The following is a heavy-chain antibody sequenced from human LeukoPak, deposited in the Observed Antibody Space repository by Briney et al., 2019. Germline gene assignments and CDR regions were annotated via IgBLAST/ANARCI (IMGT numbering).Heavy chain of an antibody. CDR2: ISYDGSNK. CDR1: GFTFSSYA. V-gene: IGHV3-30-3*01. CDR3: AREILAGPSSRFDP. J-gene: IGHJ5*02. Sequence: PGRSLRLSCAASGFTFSSYAMHWVRQAPGKGLEWGAVISYDGSNKYYADSVKGRFTISRDNSKNTLYLQMNSLRAEDTAVYYCAREILAGPSSRFDPWGQGTLVTVSS. D-gene: IGHD6-13*01.